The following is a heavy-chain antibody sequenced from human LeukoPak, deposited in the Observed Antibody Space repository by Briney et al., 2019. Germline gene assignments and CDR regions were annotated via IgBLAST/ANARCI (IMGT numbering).Heavy chain of an antibody. Sequence: ASVKVSCKASGYTFTSYDINWVRQATGQGLEWMGWMNPNSGNTGYAQKFQGRVTITRNTSISTAYMELSSLRSEDTAVYYCARGMYYDFWSGRDAFDIWGQGTMVTVSS. D-gene: IGHD3-3*01. V-gene: IGHV1-8*03. CDR1: GYTFTSYD. CDR3: ARGMYYDFWSGRDAFDI. J-gene: IGHJ3*02. CDR2: MNPNSGNT.